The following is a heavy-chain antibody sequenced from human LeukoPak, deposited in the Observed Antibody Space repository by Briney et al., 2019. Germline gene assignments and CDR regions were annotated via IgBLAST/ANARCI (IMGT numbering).Heavy chain of an antibody. CDR2: ISSSSSYI. V-gene: IGHV3-21*04. D-gene: IGHD1-1*01. CDR3: VRDGNDGLNDWEY. CDR1: GFTFSSYS. J-gene: IGHJ1*01. Sequence: PGGSLRLSCAASGFTFSSYSMNWVRQAPGKGLEWVSFISSSSSYIYYADSVKGRFTISRDNAKNSLYLQMNSLKAGDTALHYCVRDGNDGLNDWEYWGQGALVTVSS.